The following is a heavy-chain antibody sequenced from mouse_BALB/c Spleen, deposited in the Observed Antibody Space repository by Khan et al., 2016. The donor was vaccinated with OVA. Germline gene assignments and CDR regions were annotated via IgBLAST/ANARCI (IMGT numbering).Heavy chain of an antibody. J-gene: IGHJ4*01. CDR2: IYPGTGNT. Sequence: QVRLQQSGAELARPGASVKLSCKASGYTFADFYINWVKQRPGQGLEWIGEIYPGTGNTYYNEKFKGKAALTTDKSYSTAYMHLSSLTSEDSAVYYCARWGGNYKYYYALDYWGQGTSVTVSS. CDR3: ARWGGNYKYYYALDY. V-gene: IGHV1-77*01. D-gene: IGHD2-1*01. CDR1: GYTFADFY.